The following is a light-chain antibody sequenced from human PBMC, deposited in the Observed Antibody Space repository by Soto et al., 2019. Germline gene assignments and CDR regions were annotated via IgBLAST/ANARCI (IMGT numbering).Light chain of an antibody. J-gene: IGKJ1*01. CDR3: HQRQSWPRT. CDR1: QYINTR. Sequence: EIVLTHSPATLSSFPGDRVTLSCRASQYINTRLAWYQHRPGQAPRLLIYQTSIRAAGIPARFSASGTGTDFTLTIGDVQPEDFAVYYCHQRQSWPRTFGQGTKVDIK. V-gene: IGKV3-11*01. CDR2: QTS.